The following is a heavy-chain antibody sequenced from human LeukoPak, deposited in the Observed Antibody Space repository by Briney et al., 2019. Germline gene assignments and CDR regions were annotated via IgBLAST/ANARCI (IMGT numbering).Heavy chain of an antibody. Sequence: GASVKVSCKASGYTFTGYYMHWVRQAPGKGLEWMGGFDPEDGETIYAQKFQGRVTMTEDTSTDTAYMELSSLRSEDTAVYYCASPMFLGAFDIWGQGTMVTVSS. V-gene: IGHV1-24*01. CDR1: GYTFTGYY. J-gene: IGHJ3*02. CDR2: FDPEDGET. CDR3: ASPMFLGAFDI. D-gene: IGHD3-10*02.